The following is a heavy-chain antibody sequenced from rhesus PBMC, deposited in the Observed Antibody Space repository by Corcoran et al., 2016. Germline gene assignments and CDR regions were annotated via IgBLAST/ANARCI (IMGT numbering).Heavy chain of an antibody. J-gene: IGHJ4*01. CDR1: GFTFGSYY. Sequence: EVQLVESGGGLVQPGGSLRLSCTGSGFTFGSYYMYWVRQAPGKGLEWVSAINTGGLRTYYPDSVKVRFTISRDNSKNTLSLQMNSLRAEDTAVYYCAKGRYYYDSGYYKPFDYWGQGVLVTVSS. CDR2: INTGGLRT. CDR3: AKGRYYYDSGYYKPFDY. V-gene: IGHV3S25*01. D-gene: IGHD3-28*01.